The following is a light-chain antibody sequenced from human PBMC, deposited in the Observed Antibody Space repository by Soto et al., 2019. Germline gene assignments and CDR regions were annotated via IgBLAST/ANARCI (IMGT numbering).Light chain of an antibody. CDR2: RNN. CDR3: AAWDASLSACV. Sequence: QSALTQPPSASGTPGQGVTISCSGSTSNIGSNYVYWYQQLPGTAPKLLIYRNNQRPSGVPDRFSGSKSGTSASLAIVGLRSEDEAVYYCAAWDASLSACVFGNGTKVTVL. J-gene: IGLJ1*01. CDR1: TSNIGSNY. V-gene: IGLV1-47*01.